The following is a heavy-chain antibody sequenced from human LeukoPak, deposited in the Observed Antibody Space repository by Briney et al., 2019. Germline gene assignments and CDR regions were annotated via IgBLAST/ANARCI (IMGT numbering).Heavy chain of an antibody. Sequence: GGSLRLSCAASGFTFSTYWMHWVRQAPGKGLVWVSRIKSDGSTNYADSVKGRFTISRDNANNTLSLQMNSLRPEDTCVYYCAGAPSEIGGYYPEYFRHWGQGTLVTVSS. CDR1: GFTFSTYW. CDR3: AGAPSEIGGYYPEYFRH. CDR2: IKSDGST. D-gene: IGHD3-22*01. V-gene: IGHV3-74*01. J-gene: IGHJ1*01.